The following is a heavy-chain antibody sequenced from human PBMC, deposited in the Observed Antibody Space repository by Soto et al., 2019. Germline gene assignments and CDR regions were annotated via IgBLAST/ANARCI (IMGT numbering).Heavy chain of an antibody. CDR3: ARTAARSYYYYGMDV. Sequence: PVGSLRLSCAASGFTFSSYWMHWVRQAPGKGLVWVSRINSDGSSTSYADSVKGRFTISRDNAKNTLYLQMNSLRAEDTAVYYCARTAARSYYYYGMDVWGQGTTVTVSS. J-gene: IGHJ6*02. D-gene: IGHD6-6*01. V-gene: IGHV3-74*01. CDR1: GFTFSSYW. CDR2: INSDGSST.